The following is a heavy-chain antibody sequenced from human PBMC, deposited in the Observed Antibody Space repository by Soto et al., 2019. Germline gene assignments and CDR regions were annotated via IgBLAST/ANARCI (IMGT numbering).Heavy chain of an antibody. D-gene: IGHD4-17*01. CDR1: GFTFSNAW. V-gene: IGHV3-15*01. CDR3: TTDTVTNQDY. J-gene: IGHJ4*02. Sequence: GGSLRLSCAASGFTFSNAWMSWVRQAPGKGREWVGRIKSKTDGGTTDYAESVKGRFTISRHDSKNTLYLQMKSLKTEDTAVYYCTTDTVTNQDYWGQGTLVTVSS. CDR2: IKSKTDGGTT.